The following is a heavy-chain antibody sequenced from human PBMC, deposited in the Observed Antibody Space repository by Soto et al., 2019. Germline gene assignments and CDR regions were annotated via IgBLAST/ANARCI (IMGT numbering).Heavy chain of an antibody. CDR1: GGTFSSYA. J-gene: IGHJ4*02. CDR3: ASHPSRYSSSHSYFDY. CDR2: IIPIFGTA. D-gene: IGHD6-13*01. V-gene: IGHV1-69*13. Sequence: ASVKVSCKASGGTFSSYAISWVRQAPGQGLEWMGGIIPIFGTANYAQKFQGRVTITADESTSTAYMELSSLRSEDTAVYYCASHPSRYSSSHSYFDYWGQGTLVTVSS.